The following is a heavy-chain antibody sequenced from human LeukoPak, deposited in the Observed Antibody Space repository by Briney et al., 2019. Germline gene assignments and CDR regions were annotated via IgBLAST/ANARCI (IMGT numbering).Heavy chain of an antibody. V-gene: IGHV3-23*01. Sequence: GGSLRLSCAASGFTFSAYGMSWVRQSPRKGLEWVSGVSGADGTTYYADSVKGRFTISRDNVDNVVYLEMNSLGAEDTATYYCARVAVSGPTGWFDSWGQGTLVIVSS. CDR2: VSGADGTT. CDR3: ARVAVSGPTGWFDS. J-gene: IGHJ5*01. CDR1: GFTFSAYG. D-gene: IGHD2-8*02.